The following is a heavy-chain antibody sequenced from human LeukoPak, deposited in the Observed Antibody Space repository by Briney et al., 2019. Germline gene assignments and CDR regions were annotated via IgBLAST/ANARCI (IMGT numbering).Heavy chain of an antibody. J-gene: IGHJ4*02. CDR3: ARDSASYYYHSSGYSFDY. CDR2: SIPILGIA. CDR1: GGTFSSYT. Sequence: ASVKVSCKASGGTFSSYTISWVRQAPGQGLEWMGRSIPILGIANYAQKFQGRVTITADKSTSTAYMELSSLRSEDTAVYYCARDSASYYYHSSGYSFDYWGQGTLVTVSS. D-gene: IGHD3-22*01. V-gene: IGHV1-69*04.